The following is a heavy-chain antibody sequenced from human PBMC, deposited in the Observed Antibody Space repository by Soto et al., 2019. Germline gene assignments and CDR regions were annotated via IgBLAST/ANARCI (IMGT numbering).Heavy chain of an antibody. J-gene: IGHJ4*02. V-gene: IGHV3-30*18. CDR2: ISYDGSNK. CDR3: AKGRRWELTVYFDY. Sequence: GGSLRLSCAASGFTFSSYGMHWVRQAPGKGLEWVAVISYDGSNKCYADSVKGRFTISRDNSKNALYLQMNSLRAEDTAVYYCAKGRRWELTVYFDYWGQGTLVTVSS. CDR1: GFTFSSYG. D-gene: IGHD1-26*01.